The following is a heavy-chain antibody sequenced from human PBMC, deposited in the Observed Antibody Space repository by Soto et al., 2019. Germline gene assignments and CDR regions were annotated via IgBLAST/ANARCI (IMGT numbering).Heavy chain of an antibody. J-gene: IGHJ5*02. CDR3: AREGKLRFLEWFYNWFDP. Sequence: QVQLQEPGPGLVKPSQTLSLTCTVSGGSISSGDYYWSWIRQPPGKGLEWIGYIYYSGSTYYNPSLKSRVTISVDTSKNQFSLKLSSVTAADTAVYYCAREGKLRFLEWFYNWFDPWGQGTLVTVSS. D-gene: IGHD3-3*01. CDR1: GGSISSGDYY. CDR2: IYYSGST. V-gene: IGHV4-30-4*01.